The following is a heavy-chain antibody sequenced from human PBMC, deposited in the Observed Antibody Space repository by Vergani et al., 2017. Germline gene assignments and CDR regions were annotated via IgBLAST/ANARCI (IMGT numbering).Heavy chain of an antibody. J-gene: IGHJ6*02. CDR2: INTNSGNP. D-gene: IGHD6-19*01. V-gene: IGHV7-4-1*02. CDR3: ARGRQWRLTEYLYGMDV. Sequence: QVQLLQSGSELKKPGGSVRISCEASGYTFTNYPLIWVRQAPGQGLEFMGWINTNSGNPTYAPGFTGRFVFSLDTSVSTAYLQISGLKAEDSAVYYCARGRQWRLTEYLYGMDVWGQGTTVTVSS. CDR1: GYTFTNYP.